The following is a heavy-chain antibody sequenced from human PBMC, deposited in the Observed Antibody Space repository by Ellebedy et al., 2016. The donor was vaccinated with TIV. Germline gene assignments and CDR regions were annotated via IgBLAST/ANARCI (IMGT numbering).Heavy chain of an antibody. CDR3: AREGGTYYSAHFDQ. D-gene: IGHD1-14*01. CDR1: GFTFSSFA. CDR2: IGDDAVDT. Sequence: GESLKISCAASGFTFSSFAMSWVRQAPGIGLEWVSDIGDDAVDTHYADSVKGRFTIARENFGNRFYLKMNSLGAEDTAVYYCAREGGTYYSAHFDQWGQGTPVTVSS. J-gene: IGHJ4*02. V-gene: IGHV3-23*01.